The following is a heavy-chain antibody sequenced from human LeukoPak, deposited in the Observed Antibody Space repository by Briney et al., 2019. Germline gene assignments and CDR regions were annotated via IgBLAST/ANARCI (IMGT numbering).Heavy chain of an antibody. Sequence: SETLSLTCAVYGGSFSGYYWSWIRQPPGKGLEWIGEINHSGSTNYNPSLKSRVTISVDTSKNQFSLKLSSVTAADTAVYYCASRYYYGSGSYYGLGSYYYYMDVWGKGTTVTVSS. CDR2: INHSGST. CDR1: GGSFSGYY. CDR3: ASRYYYGSGSYYGLGSYYYYMDV. V-gene: IGHV4-34*01. J-gene: IGHJ6*03. D-gene: IGHD3-10*01.